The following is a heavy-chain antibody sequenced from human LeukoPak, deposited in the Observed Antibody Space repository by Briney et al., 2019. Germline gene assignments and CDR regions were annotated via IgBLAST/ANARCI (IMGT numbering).Heavy chain of an antibody. J-gene: IGHJ6*03. D-gene: IGHD1-14*01. Sequence: SETLSLTCTVSGGSISSYYWSWIRQPPGKGLEWIGYIYYSGSTNYNPSLKSRVTISVDTSKNQFSLKLSSVTAADTAVYYCARDGPGHYYYYYMDVWGKGTTVTVSS. CDR2: IYYSGST. CDR3: ARDGPGHYYYYYMDV. V-gene: IGHV4-59*01. CDR1: GGSISSYY.